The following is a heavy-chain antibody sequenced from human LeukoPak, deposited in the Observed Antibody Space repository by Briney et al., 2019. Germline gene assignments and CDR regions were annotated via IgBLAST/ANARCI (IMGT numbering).Heavy chain of an antibody. J-gene: IGHJ4*02. CDR2: IYHSGGT. V-gene: IGHV4-38-2*02. CDR3: ARRYCSGNSCYFDY. D-gene: IGHD2-15*01. CDR1: GYSISSGYY. Sequence: PSETLSLTCTVSGYSISSGYYWGWIRQPPGEGLEWIGNIYHSGGTYYNPSLKSRVTISVDTSKNQFSLKLSSVTAADTAVFYCARRYCSGNSCYFDYWGQGALVTVSS.